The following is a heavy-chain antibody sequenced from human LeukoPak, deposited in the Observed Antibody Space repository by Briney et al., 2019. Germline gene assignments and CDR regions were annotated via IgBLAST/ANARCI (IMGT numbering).Heavy chain of an antibody. Sequence: GRSLRLPCAASGFTFSSYGMHWVRQAPGKGLEWVAVTWYDGSNKYYADSVKGRFTISRDNSKNTLYLQMNSLRAEDTAVYYCARDRESIAARGSYFQHWGQGTLVTVSS. V-gene: IGHV3-33*01. J-gene: IGHJ1*01. D-gene: IGHD6-6*01. CDR1: GFTFSSYG. CDR3: ARDRESIAARGSYFQH. CDR2: TWYDGSNK.